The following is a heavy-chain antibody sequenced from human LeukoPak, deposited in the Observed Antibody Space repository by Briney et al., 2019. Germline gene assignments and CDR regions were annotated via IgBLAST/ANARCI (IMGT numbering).Heavy chain of an antibody. J-gene: IGHJ6*03. CDR2: MNPNSGNA. Sequence: GASVKVSCKDSGYTFTSYGINWVRHATGKWLERMGWMNPNSGNAGYAQKFQGRVTITRNTSISTAYMKLSSLRSEDTAVYYCARGPYCSSTSCYPPSGYYYYMDVWGKGTTVTVSS. D-gene: IGHD2-2*01. CDR1: GYTFTSYG. CDR3: ARGPYCSSTSCYPPSGYYYYMDV. V-gene: IGHV1-8*03.